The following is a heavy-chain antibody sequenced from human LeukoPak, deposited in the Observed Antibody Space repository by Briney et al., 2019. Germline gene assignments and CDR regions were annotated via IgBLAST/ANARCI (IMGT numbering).Heavy chain of an antibody. D-gene: IGHD3-10*01. CDR2: INHSGST. CDR1: GGSFSGYY. CDR3: ARSVRFRGVIITRWHFDY. J-gene: IGHJ4*02. V-gene: IGHV4-34*01. Sequence: SETLSLTCAVYGGSFSGYYWSWIRQPPGKGLEWIGEINHSGSTNYNPSLKSRVTISVDTSENQFSLRLSSVTAADTAVYYCARSVRFRGVIITRWHFDYWGQGTLVTVSS.